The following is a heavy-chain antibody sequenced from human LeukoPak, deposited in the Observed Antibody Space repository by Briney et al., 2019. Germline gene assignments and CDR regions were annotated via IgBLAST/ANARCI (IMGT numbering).Heavy chain of an antibody. D-gene: IGHD2-2*01. Sequence: GGSLRLSCAASGFTLSSNYMTWVRQAPGKGLEWVSLIYSGGSTYYADSVKGRFTISRDNSKNTLYLQMNSLRAEDTAVYYCARGMVPAATWFGPWGQGTLVTVSS. CDR3: ARGMVPAATWFGP. V-gene: IGHV3-53*01. J-gene: IGHJ5*02. CDR1: GFTLSSNY. CDR2: IYSGGST.